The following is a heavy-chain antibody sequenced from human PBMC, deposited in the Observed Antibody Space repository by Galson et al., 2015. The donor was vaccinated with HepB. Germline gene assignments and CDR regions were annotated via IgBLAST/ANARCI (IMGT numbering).Heavy chain of an antibody. CDR3: ARHSLEMTTVTFDAFDI. CDR1: GYSFTSYW. CDR2: IYPGDSDT. D-gene: IGHD4-17*01. Sequence: QSGAEVKKPGESLKISCKGSGYSFTSYWIGWVRQMPGKGLEWMGIIYPGDSDTRYSPSFQGQVTISADKSISTAYLQWSSLKASDTAMYYCARHSLEMTTVTFDAFDIWGQGTMVTVSS. V-gene: IGHV5-51*01. J-gene: IGHJ3*02.